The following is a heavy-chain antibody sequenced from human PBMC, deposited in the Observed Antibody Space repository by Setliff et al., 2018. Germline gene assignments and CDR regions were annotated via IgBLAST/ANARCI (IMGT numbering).Heavy chain of an antibody. J-gene: IGHJ3*01. CDR1: GYIFTNYW. Sequence: GESLKISCKASGYIFTNYWIGWVRQMPGKGLEWMSVIYPGDSETRYSPSFQGQVTISADKSINTAYLQWSSLKASDTAIYYCTRHEDRNKCTSSSCYRENDAFDVWGQGAMVTVSS. CDR3: TRHEDRNKCTSSSCYRENDAFDV. CDR2: IYPGDSET. V-gene: IGHV5-51*01. D-gene: IGHD2-2*01.